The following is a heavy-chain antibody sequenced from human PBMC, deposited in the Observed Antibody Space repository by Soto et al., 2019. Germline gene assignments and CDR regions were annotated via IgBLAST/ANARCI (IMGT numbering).Heavy chain of an antibody. CDR3: ARGQLILDS. CDR1: GVSVSSYTW. D-gene: IGHD2-21*01. J-gene: IGHJ4*02. CDR2: IYHSGSP. V-gene: IGHV4-4*02. Sequence: QVHLQESGPGLVKPSGTLSLTCAVSGVSVSSYTWWSWVRQAPGKGLEWIGEIYHSGSPNYNPSLKSRISISVDKSKNHLSLKLTSVTAADTAVYHCARGQLILDSWGQGTLVTVSS.